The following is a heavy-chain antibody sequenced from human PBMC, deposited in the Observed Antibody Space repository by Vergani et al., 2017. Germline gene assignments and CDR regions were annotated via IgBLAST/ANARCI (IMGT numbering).Heavy chain of an antibody. V-gene: IGHV3-11*04. Sequence: QVQLVESGGGLVKPGGSLRLSCAASGFTFSDYYMSWIRQAPGKGLEWVSYISSSGSTIYYADSVKGRFTISRDNSKNTLYLQMNSLRAEDTAVYYCARDRAARHPLYYYYGMDVWGQGTTVTVSS. CDR3: ARDRAARHPLYYYYGMDV. CDR1: GFTFSDYY. D-gene: IGHD6-6*01. J-gene: IGHJ6*02. CDR2: ISSSGSTI.